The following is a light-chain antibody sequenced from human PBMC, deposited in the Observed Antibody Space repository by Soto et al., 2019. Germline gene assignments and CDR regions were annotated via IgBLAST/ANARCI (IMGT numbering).Light chain of an antibody. CDR3: CSYAGSSSYV. V-gene: IGLV2-11*01. Sequence: QSALTQPRSVSGSPGQSVTISCTGTSSDVGGDNYVSWYQEQPGKAPKLMIYDVSKRPSGVPDRFSGSKSGNTASLTISGLQEDEEADYYCCSYAGSSSYVFGSGTKVTVL. CDR1: SSDVGGDNY. CDR2: DVS. J-gene: IGLJ1*01.